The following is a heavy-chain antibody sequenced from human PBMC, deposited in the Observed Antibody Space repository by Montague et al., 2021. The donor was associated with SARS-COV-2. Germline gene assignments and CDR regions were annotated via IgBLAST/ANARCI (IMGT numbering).Heavy chain of an antibody. CDR1: GASTNHNTYY. V-gene: IGHV4-39*02. D-gene: IGHD3-3*01. CDR2: IYSSGTT. Sequence: SETLSLTCTVSGASTNHNTYYWGWIRQPPGKGLEWIGSIYSSGTTHYNASLKSRVTISIGTSKTHFSLQLSSVTAADTAVYYCFASPTYYTAWVDPWGQGTLVTVSS. CDR3: FASPTYYTAWVDP. J-gene: IGHJ5*02.